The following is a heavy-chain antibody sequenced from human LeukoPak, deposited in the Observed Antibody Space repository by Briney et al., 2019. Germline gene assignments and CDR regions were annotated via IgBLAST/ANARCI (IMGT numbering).Heavy chain of an antibody. V-gene: IGHV3-74*01. J-gene: IGHJ4*02. CDR1: GFTFTNYW. CDR2: IDIDGTGT. CDR3: ARDLKAVSATGD. Sequence: GGSLGLSCAASGFTFTNYWMHWVRQAPGKGLVWVSRIDIDGTGTSYADSVKGRFTISRDNAKNTVSLQMNSLKAEDTAVYYCARDLKAVSATGDWGQGTLVTVSS. D-gene: IGHD6-19*01.